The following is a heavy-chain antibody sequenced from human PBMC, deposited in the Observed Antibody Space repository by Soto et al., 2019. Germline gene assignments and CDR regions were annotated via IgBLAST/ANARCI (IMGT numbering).Heavy chain of an antibody. CDR1: GGSISSYY. CDR2: IYYSGST. J-gene: IGHJ4*02. CDR3: ARRYGYYFDY. Sequence: QVQLQESGPGLVKPSETLSLTCTVSGGSISSYYWSWIRQPPGKGLEWIGYIYYSGSTNYNPSLKSRVTISVDTSKNQLSLKLSSVTAADTAVYCCARRYGYYFDYWGQGTLVTVSS. D-gene: IGHD4-17*01. V-gene: IGHV4-59*08.